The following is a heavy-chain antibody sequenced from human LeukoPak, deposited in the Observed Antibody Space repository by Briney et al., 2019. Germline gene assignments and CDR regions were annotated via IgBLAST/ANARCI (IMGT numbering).Heavy chain of an antibody. V-gene: IGHV4-38-2*02. J-gene: IGHJ6*03. Sequence: SETLSLTCTVSGYSISSGYYWGWIRQPPGKGLEWIGSIYHSGSTYYNPSLKSRVTISVDTSKNQFSLKLSSVTAADTAVYFCARGRVSSCNWYSTYYYYFYMDVWGKGTTVTVSS. CDR1: GYSISSGYY. CDR2: IYHSGST. CDR3: ARGRVSSCNWYSTYYYYFYMDV. D-gene: IGHD6-13*01.